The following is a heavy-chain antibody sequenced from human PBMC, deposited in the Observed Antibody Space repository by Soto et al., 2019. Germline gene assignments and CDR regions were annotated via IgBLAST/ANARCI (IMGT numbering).Heavy chain of an antibody. CDR2: ISTYNGNT. D-gene: IGHD4-17*01. CDR1: GYSFTTSG. CDR3: ARRLYGDYDY. Sequence: QAQLVQSGAEVKEPGASVKVSCKASGYSFTTSGITWVRQAPGQGLEWMGWISTYNGNTNYAQKLQDRVTLTTDTSTSTADMELRSLRSDDTAIYYCARRLYGDYDYWGQGTLVTVS. J-gene: IGHJ4*02. V-gene: IGHV1-18*01.